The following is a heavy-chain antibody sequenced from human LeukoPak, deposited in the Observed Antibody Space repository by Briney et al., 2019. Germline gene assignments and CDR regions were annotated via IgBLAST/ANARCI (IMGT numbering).Heavy chain of an antibody. CDR1: GFTFSSYA. CDR2: IWYDGSNK. Sequence: GGSLRLSCAASGFTFSSYAMSWVRQAPGKGLEWVAVIWYDGSNKYYADSVKGRFTISRDNSKNTLYLQMNNLRAEDTAVYYCARDRIQLYLDYWGQGTLVTVSS. D-gene: IGHD5-18*01. CDR3: ARDRIQLYLDY. V-gene: IGHV3-33*08. J-gene: IGHJ4*02.